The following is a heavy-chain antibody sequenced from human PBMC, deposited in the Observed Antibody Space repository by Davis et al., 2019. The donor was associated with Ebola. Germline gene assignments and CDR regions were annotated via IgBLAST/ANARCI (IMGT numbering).Heavy chain of an antibody. D-gene: IGHD6-13*01. CDR3: AKDSGSSWFSVDWFDP. J-gene: IGHJ5*02. CDR2: ISWNSGSI. Sequence: GGSLRLSCAASGFTFEDYAMHWVRQAPGKGLEWVSGISWNSGSIGYADSVKGRFTISRDNAKNSLYLQMNSLRAEDTALYYCAKDSGSSWFSVDWFDPWGQGTLVTVSS. V-gene: IGHV3-9*01. CDR1: GFTFEDYA.